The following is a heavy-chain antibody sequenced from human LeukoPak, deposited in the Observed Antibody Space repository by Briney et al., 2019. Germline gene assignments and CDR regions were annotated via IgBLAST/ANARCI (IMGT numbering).Heavy chain of an antibody. J-gene: IGHJ6*02. Sequence: GGSLRLSCATSEFTFSSYGMNWVRQAPGKGLEWVSSISSSSSYIYYADSVKGRFTISRDNADNSLYLQMNSLRAEDTAVYYCARGRGYSSSSTDMDVWGRGTTVTVSS. V-gene: IGHV3-21*01. CDR3: ARGRGYSSSSTDMDV. D-gene: IGHD6-6*01. CDR2: ISSSSSYI. CDR1: EFTFSSYG.